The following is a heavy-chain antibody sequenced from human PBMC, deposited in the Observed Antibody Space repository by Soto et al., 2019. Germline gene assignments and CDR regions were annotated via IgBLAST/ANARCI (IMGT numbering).Heavy chain of an antibody. Sequence: GGSLRLSCAASGFTFSSYWTSWVRQAPGKGLEWVANIKQDGSEKYYVDSVKGRFTISRDNAKNSLYLQMNSLRAEDTAVYYCAREPLYYYYYYMDVWGKGTTVTVSS. CDR3: AREPLYYYYYYMDV. CDR2: IKQDGSEK. V-gene: IGHV3-7*01. CDR1: GFTFSSYW. J-gene: IGHJ6*03.